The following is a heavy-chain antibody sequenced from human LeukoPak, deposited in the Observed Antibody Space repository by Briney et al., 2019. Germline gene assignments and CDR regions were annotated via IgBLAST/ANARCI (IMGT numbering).Heavy chain of an antibody. J-gene: IGHJ6*02. CDR3: ASGVVPAAMKYYYGMDV. Sequence: SVKVSCKASGGTFSSYAISWVRQAPGQGLEWMGGIIPIFGTANYAQKFQGRVTMTTDTSTSTAYMELRSLRSDDTAVYYCASGVVPAAMKYYYGMDVWGQGTTVTVSS. CDR2: IIPIFGTA. V-gene: IGHV1-69*05. D-gene: IGHD2-2*01. CDR1: GGTFSSYA.